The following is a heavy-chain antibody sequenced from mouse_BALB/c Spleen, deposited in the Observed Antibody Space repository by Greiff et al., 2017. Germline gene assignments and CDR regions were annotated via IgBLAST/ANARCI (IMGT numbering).Heavy chain of an antibody. J-gene: IGHJ2*01. V-gene: IGHV3-6*02. CDR2: ISYDGSN. Sequence: VQLQQSGPGLVKPSQSLSLTCSVTGYSITSGYYWNWIRQFPGNKLEWMGYISYDGSNNYNPSLKNRISITRDTSKNQFFLKLNSVTTEDTATYYCARIGLTGTGYFDYWGQGTTLTVSS. CDR3: ARIGLTGTGYFDY. CDR1: GYSITSGYY. D-gene: IGHD4-1*01.